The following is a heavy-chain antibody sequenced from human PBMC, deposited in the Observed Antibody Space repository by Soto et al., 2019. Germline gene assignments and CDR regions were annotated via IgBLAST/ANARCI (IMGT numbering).Heavy chain of an antibody. CDR2: ISAYNGNT. CDR1: GYTFTSYG. V-gene: IGHV1-18*01. Sequence: ASVKVSCKASGYTFTSYGISWVRQAPGQGLEWMGWISAYNGNTNYAQKLQGRVTMTTDTSTSTAYMELGSLRSDDTAVYYCARDVGTFGYYYYYGMDVWGQGTTVTVSS. D-gene: IGHD1-26*01. CDR3: ARDVGTFGYYYYYGMDV. J-gene: IGHJ6*02.